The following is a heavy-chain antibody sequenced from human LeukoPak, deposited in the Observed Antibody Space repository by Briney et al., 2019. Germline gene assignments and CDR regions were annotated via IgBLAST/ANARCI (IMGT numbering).Heavy chain of an antibody. CDR2: IYHSGST. Sequence: SETLSLTCAVSGGSISSSNWWSWVRQPPGKGLEWIGEIYHSGSTNYNPSLKSRVTMSVDTSKNQFSLKLSSVTAADTAVYYCARGDSSSSLYFDYWGQGTLVTVSS. V-gene: IGHV4-4*02. J-gene: IGHJ4*02. CDR1: GGSISSSNW. D-gene: IGHD6-6*01. CDR3: ARGDSSSSLYFDY.